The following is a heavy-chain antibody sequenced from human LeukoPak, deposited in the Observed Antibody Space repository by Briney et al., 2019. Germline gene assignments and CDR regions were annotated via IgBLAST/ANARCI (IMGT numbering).Heavy chain of an antibody. CDR3: ARQRWYYDFWSGYYHSPSDAFDI. D-gene: IGHD3-3*01. Sequence: SETLSLTCTVSGGSISSSSYYWGWIRQPPGKGLEWIGSIYYSGSTYYNPSHKSRVTISVDTSKNQFSLKLSSVTAADTAVYYCARQRWYYDFWSGYYHSPSDAFDIWGQGTMVTVSS. CDR1: GGSISSSSYY. CDR2: IYYSGST. V-gene: IGHV4-39*01. J-gene: IGHJ3*02.